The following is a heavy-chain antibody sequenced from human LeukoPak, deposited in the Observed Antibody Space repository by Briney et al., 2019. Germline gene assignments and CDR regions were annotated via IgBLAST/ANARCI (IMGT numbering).Heavy chain of an antibody. J-gene: IGHJ4*02. CDR1: GGSISSYY. V-gene: IGHV4-59*08. Sequence: KPSETLSLTCTVSGGSISSYYWSWIRQPPGKGLEWIGSIYYSGSTYYNPSLKSRVTISVDTSKNQFSLKLSSVTAADTAVYYCARIRYSSSWYAFDYWGQGTLVTVSS. D-gene: IGHD6-13*01. CDR2: IYYSGST. CDR3: ARIRYSSSWYAFDY.